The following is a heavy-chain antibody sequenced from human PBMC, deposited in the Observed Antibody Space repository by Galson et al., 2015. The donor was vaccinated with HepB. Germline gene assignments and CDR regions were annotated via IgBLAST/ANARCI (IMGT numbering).Heavy chain of an antibody. V-gene: IGHV7-4-1*02. J-gene: IGHJ3*01. CDR3: TRSGAGGNAFDF. D-gene: IGHD3-10*01. CDR1: GYIFMSYA. Sequence: QSGAEVKKPGDSLKISCKASGYIFMSYALNWVRQAPGQGLEWMAWINTVTGNPTYAQDFTGRFVFSLDSSVSTAYLQINTLQAEDTAVYFCTRSGAGGNAFDFWGQGTMVTVSS. CDR2: INTVTGNP.